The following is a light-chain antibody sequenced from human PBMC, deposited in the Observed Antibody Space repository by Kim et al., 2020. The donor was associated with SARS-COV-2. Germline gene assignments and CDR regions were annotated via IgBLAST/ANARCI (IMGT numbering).Light chain of an antibody. CDR1: TSNIGTYF. Sequence: RVIISCSGSTSNIGTYFVYWYQQLPGPAPKLLVFRNKQRPSGVPDRFSASKSGTSASLAISGLRSEDEAHYYCAAWDASLGAYYVFGTGTKVTVL. CDR2: RNK. V-gene: IGLV1-47*01. CDR3: AAWDASLGAYYV. J-gene: IGLJ1*01.